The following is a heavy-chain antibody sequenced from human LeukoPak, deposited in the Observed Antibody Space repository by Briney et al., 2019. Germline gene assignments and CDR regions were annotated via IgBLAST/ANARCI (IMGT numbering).Heavy chain of an antibody. J-gene: IGHJ1*01. CDR3: ARWDPVNEASPAEYFQH. V-gene: IGHV1-69*01. CDR2: IIPIFGTA. CDR1: GGTFSSYA. D-gene: IGHD1-26*01. Sequence: SVKVSCKASGGTFSSYAISWVRQAPGQGLEWMGGIIPIFGTANYPQKFQGRVTITADESTSTAYMELSSPRSEDTAVYYCARWDPVNEASPAEYFQHWGQGTLVTVSS.